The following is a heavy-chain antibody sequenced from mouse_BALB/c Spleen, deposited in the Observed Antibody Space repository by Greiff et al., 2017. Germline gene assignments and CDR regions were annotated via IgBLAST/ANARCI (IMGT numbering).Heavy chain of an antibody. CDR1: GFTFSSYY. V-gene: IGHV5-6-2*01. Sequence: EVKLMESGGGLVKLGGSLKLSCAASGFTFSSYYMSWVRQTPEKRLELVAAINSNGGSTYYPDTVKGRFTISRDNAKNTLYLQMSSLKSEDTALYYCARSYYYGSSYDAMDYWGQGTSGTVSS. J-gene: IGHJ4*01. CDR2: INSNGGST. CDR3: ARSYYYGSSYDAMDY. D-gene: IGHD1-1*01.